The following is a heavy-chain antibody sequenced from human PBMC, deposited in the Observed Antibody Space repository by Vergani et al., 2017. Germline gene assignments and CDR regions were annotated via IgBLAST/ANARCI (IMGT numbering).Heavy chain of an antibody. CDR1: GGSMRDFY. J-gene: IGHJ5*02. CDR3: AGGNCGVNCPKYNWLAP. D-gene: IGHD2-21*01. V-gene: IGHV4-4*07. Sequence: QVHLQESGPGVVKPSDTLSLTCTVSGGSMRDFYWTWIRQPAGRGLEWIGRIYPNGNGNYNESLRSRLTMSIDTSRSQFSLSLSSVTAADTAVYYCAGGNCGVNCPKYNWLAPWGRGILVTVSS. CDR2: IYPNGNG.